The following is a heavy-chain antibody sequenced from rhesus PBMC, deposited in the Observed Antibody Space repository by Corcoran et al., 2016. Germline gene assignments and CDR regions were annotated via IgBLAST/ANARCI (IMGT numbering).Heavy chain of an antibody. CDR3: ARRDSGYSHFDY. V-gene: IGHV1-111*02. CDR1: GYNYTDNY. Sequence: EVQLVQSGAEVKKPGATVKISSKASGYNYTDNYVNWVRQAPGNGRERMGGVDLEDGEADFTHNCQDRVTLTAELAKNSAYRELSSLRSEDTAGYDGARRDSGYSHFDYGGQGVLVTVSS. CDR2: VDLEDGEA. J-gene: IGHJ4*01. D-gene: IGHD5-24*01.